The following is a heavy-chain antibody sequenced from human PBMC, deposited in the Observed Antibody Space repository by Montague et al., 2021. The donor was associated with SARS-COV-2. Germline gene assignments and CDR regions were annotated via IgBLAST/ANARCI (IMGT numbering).Heavy chain of an antibody. CDR1: GGSMNSYY. V-gene: IGHV4-59*01. Sequence: SETLSLTCTVSGGSMNSYYWSWIRQPPGKGLEWIGYIYYSGSTNYNPSLKSRVTISVDTSKNQFSLKLSSVTAADTAVYYCARGSGWMGNAFDIWGQGTMVTVSS. CDR3: ARGSGWMGNAFDI. D-gene: IGHD6-19*01. CDR2: IYYSGST. J-gene: IGHJ3*02.